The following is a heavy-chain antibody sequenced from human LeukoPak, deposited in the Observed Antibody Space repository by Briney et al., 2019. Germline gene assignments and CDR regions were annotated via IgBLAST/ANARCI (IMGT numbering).Heavy chain of an antibody. CDR3: AGLYDSSSYGAFDI. CDR2: LYSGGST. V-gene: IGHV3-66*02. Sequence: GGSLRLSCAASGFTVSSSYMGWVRQAPGKGLEWVSVLYSGGSTYYPDSVKGRFTISRDNSQNTLYLQMDSLRTEDTAVYYCAGLYDSSSYGAFDIWGQGTTVTVSS. D-gene: IGHD3-22*01. CDR1: GFTVSSSY. J-gene: IGHJ3*02.